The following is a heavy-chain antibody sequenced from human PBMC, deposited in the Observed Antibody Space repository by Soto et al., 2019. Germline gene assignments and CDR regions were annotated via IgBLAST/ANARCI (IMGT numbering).Heavy chain of an antibody. CDR3: ARKIFCNTWCDNAMDV. CDR1: GFVFTHYG. Sequence: QVLLVQSGAEVRKPGASVKVSCKASGFVFTHYGVHWVRLAPGQRLEWMGWINAGSGNTKYSESFQGRVSITRDTAATTVNMELGSLTSEDTAVYYCARKIFCNTWCDNAMDVWGQGTTVTVSS. J-gene: IGHJ6*02. D-gene: IGHD2-8*01. V-gene: IGHV1-3*01. CDR2: INAGSGNT.